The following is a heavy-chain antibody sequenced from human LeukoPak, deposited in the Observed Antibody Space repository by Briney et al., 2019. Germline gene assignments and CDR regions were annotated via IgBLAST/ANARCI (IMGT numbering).Heavy chain of an antibody. CDR1: GFIFSDYY. D-gene: IGHD3-3*01. J-gene: IGHJ6*02. Sequence: GGSLRLSCTASGFIFSDYYMTWTRQAPGKGLEWVAVIWYDGSNKYYADSVKGRFTISRDNSKNTLYLQMNGLRAEDTAVYYCARALGGVVITLGMDVWGQGTTVTVSS. CDR2: IWYDGSNK. V-gene: IGHV3-33*08. CDR3: ARALGGVVITLGMDV.